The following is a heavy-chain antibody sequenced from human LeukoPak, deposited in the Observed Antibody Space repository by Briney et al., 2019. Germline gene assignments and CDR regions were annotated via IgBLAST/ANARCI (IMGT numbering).Heavy chain of an antibody. CDR3: ARKPNYGDYEVY. V-gene: IGHV3-48*03. J-gene: IGHJ4*02. CDR2: ISSSGSTI. D-gene: IGHD4-17*01. Sequence: GGSLRLSCAASGFTFSSYEMNWARQAPGKGLEWVSYISSSGSTIYYADSVKGRFTISRDNAKNSLYLQMNSLRAEDTAVYYCARKPNYGDYEVYWGQGTLVTVSS. CDR1: GFTFSSYE.